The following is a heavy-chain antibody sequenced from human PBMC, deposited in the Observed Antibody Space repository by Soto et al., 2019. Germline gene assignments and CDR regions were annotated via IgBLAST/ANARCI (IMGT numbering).Heavy chain of an antibody. CDR1: GFTFSNAW. V-gene: IGHV3-15*01. CDR3: TTGSLTTSTRAGDH. CDR2: IKSKSHGGTT. Sequence: PGGSLRLSCAASGFTFSNAWLSWFRQPPGKGLEWVGRIKSKSHGGTTQDAAPLKGRFTISRDDSRNTLYLQMNSLEIEDTAVYYCTTGSLTTSTRAGDHWGQGTLVTVSS. D-gene: IGHD4-17*01. J-gene: IGHJ4*02.